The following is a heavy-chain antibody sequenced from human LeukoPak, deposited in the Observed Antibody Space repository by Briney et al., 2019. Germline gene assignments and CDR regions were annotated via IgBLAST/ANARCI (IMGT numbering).Heavy chain of an antibody. D-gene: IGHD3-22*01. CDR2: IKSDGST. V-gene: IGHV3-74*01. CDR1: GFIFSSYA. Sequence: GGSLRLSCAASGFIFSSYAMSWVRQAPGKGLVWVSRIKSDGSTNYADSVKGRFTISRDNAKNTLSLQMNSLRAEDTGVYYCARAPSEIGGYYPEYFRHWGQGTLVTVSS. CDR3: ARAPSEIGGYYPEYFRH. J-gene: IGHJ1*01.